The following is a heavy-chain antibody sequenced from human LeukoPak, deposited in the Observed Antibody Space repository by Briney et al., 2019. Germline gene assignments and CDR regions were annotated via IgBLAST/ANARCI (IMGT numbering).Heavy chain of an antibody. D-gene: IGHD6-13*01. CDR1: GFTFSSYA. J-gene: IGHJ4*02. CDR2: ISGSGEST. CDR3: VKDRSWYSSSSDY. Sequence: GGSLRLSCAASGFTFSSYAMSWVRQAPGKGLEWVSAISGSGESTYYADSVKGRFTISRDNSKNTLYLQMNSLRAEDTAVYYCVKDRSWYSSSSDYWGQGTLVTVSS. V-gene: IGHV3-23*01.